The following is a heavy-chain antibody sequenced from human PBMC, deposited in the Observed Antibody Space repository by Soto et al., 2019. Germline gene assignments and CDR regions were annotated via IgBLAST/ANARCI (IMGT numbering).Heavy chain of an antibody. Sequence: SVKVSCKASGYTFTGYYLHWVRQAPGQGPEWVGKIDPDSGDTDQSQKFQGRVTLTRDTAIDTAYMELTRLTLDDTAIYYCARGPLEWGQGTLVTVSS. V-gene: IGHV1-2*02. CDR2: IDPDSGDT. CDR1: GYTFTGYY. J-gene: IGHJ4*02. CDR3: ARGPLE.